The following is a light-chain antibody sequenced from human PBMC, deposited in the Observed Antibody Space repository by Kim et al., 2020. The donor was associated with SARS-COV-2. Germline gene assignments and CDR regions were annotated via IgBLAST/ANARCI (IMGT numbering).Light chain of an antibody. J-gene: IGLJ3*02. Sequence: QSALTQPASVSGSPGQSITISCTGTSSDVGGYNYVSWYQQHPGKAPKLMIYDVTNRPSRVSNRFSGSKSGNTASLTISGLQAEDEADYYCSSYTSSSTWVFGGGTQLTVL. CDR1: SSDVGGYNY. CDR2: DVT. V-gene: IGLV2-14*03. CDR3: SSYTSSSTWV.